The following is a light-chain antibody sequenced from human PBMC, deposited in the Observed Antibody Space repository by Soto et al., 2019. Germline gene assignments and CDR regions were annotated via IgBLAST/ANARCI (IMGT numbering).Light chain of an antibody. CDR3: SSYTSSSTYV. Sequence: ALTQPASVSGSPGQSITISCTGTSSDVGGYNYVSWYQQHPGKAPKLMIYEVSNRPSGVSNRFSGSKSGNTASLTISGLQAEDEADYYCSSYTSSSTYVFGNGTKVTVL. CDR1: SSDVGGYNY. J-gene: IGLJ1*01. V-gene: IGLV2-14*01. CDR2: EVS.